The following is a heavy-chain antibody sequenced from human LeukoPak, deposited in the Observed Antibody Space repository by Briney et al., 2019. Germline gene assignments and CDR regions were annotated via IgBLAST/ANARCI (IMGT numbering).Heavy chain of an antibody. J-gene: IGHJ3*02. CDR2: IYYSGST. CDR1: GDSTTGYS. CDR3: ARYIVSYPHDAFDI. V-gene: IGHV4-59*01. D-gene: IGHD1-26*01. Sequence: SETLSLTCSVSGDSTTGYSWSWIRQPPGKGLGWIGYIYYSGSTSYNPSLKSRVTISVDTSKKQFSLKLSSVTAADTAFYYCARYIVSYPHDAFDIWGQGTMVTVSS.